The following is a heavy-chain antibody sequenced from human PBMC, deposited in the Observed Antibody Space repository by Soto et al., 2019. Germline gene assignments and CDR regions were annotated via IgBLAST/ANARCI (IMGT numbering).Heavy chain of an antibody. V-gene: IGHV1-3*01. CDR3: ARDIVSDCPRANGAFDV. D-gene: IGHD2-21*02. Sequence: QVQLVQSGAEMKKPGASVNISCQASGFTFSDNRINWVRQGPGQGLEWMGWINPANGNTRYSESVQGRVTIASPSCASTAYVARSDLTAADTAVCDCARDIVSDCPRANGAFDVWGQGTLITVSS. CDR1: GFTFSDNR. J-gene: IGHJ3*01. CDR2: INPANGNT.